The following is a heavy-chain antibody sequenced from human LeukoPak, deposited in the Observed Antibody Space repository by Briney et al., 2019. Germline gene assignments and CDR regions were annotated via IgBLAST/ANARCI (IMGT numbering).Heavy chain of an antibody. V-gene: IGHV4-39*07. Sequence: SETLSLTCTVSGGSISSSSYYWGWIRQPPGKGLEWIGSIYYSGSTYYNPSLKSRVTISVDTSKNQFSLKLSSVTAADTAVYYCSREIGSQYGVYFDYWGQGTLVTVSS. J-gene: IGHJ4*02. CDR3: SREIGSQYGVYFDY. CDR1: GGSISSSSYY. CDR2: IYYSGST. D-gene: IGHD1-26*01.